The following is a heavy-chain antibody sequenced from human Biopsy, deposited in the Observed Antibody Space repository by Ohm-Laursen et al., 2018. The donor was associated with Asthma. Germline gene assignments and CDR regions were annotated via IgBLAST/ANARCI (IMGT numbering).Heavy chain of an antibody. J-gene: IGHJ1*01. CDR1: GFTFGDYW. CDR2: IKHDGSEK. V-gene: IGHV3-7*01. D-gene: IGHD3-3*02. CDR3: ARTFHFWSPYHAEHYQL. Sequence: SLRLSSAASGFTFGDYWMSWVRQVPGKGLEWVANIKHDGSEKNHVDSLKGRFTISRDNAKNSLYLQMNSLRAEDTAVYYRARTFHFWSPYHAEHYQLWGQGTLVTVSS.